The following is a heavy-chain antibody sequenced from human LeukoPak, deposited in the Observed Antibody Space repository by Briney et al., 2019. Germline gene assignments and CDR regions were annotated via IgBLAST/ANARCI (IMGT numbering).Heavy chain of an antibody. CDR2: IYYSGST. D-gene: IGHD3-22*01. CDR3: ARAFGGSSGYYYGYYFDY. J-gene: IGHJ4*02. V-gene: IGHV4-31*03. CDR1: GGSLSSGGYY. Sequence: SSQTLSLTCTVSGGSLSSGGYYWSWIRQHPRKGLEWLGYIYYSGSTYYNPSLKRRVTISVDTSKNQFSLKLSYVTAADTAVYYYARAFGGSSGYYYGYYFDYWGQGTLVTVSS.